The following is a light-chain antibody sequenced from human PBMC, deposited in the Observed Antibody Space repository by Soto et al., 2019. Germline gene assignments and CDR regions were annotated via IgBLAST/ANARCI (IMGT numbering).Light chain of an antibody. CDR3: TSYAGSNTFDV. CDR2: DVS. Sequence: QSVLTQPPSASGSPGQSVAISCTGTSSDVGGYNYVSWYQHHPGKAPKLIIYDVSKRPSGVPDRFSGSKSGNTASLTVSGLHAEDEADYYCTSYAGSNTFDVFGTGTKVNVL. CDR1: SSDVGGYNY. V-gene: IGLV2-8*01. J-gene: IGLJ1*01.